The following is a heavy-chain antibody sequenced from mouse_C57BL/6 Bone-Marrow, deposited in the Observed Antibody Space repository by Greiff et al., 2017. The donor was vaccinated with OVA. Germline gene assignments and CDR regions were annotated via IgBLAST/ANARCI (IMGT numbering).Heavy chain of an antibody. CDR3: TRGNDYDPFYFDY. J-gene: IGHJ2*01. Sequence: VQLQQSGTVLARPGASVKMSCKTSGYTFNSYWMHWVKQRPGQGLEWIGAIYPGNSDTSYNQKFKGKAKLTAVTSASTAYMELSSLTNEDSAVYYCTRGNDYDPFYFDYWGQGTTLTVSS. CDR2: IYPGNSDT. V-gene: IGHV1-5*01. D-gene: IGHD2-4*01. CDR1: GYTFNSYW.